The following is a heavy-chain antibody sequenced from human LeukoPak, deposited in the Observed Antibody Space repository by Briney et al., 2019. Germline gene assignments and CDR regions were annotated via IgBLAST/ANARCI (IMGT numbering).Heavy chain of an antibody. Sequence: TSETLSLTCTVSGGSISSSSYFWGWIRQPPGKGLEWIGAIYYTATTYYNPSLKSRVTISVDTSKNQFSLKLRSVTAADTAVYYCARRYYYGSGFDFWGQGTLVTVSS. V-gene: IGHV4-39*01. CDR1: GGSISSSSYF. CDR3: ARRYYYGSGFDF. CDR2: IYYTATT. D-gene: IGHD3-10*01. J-gene: IGHJ4*02.